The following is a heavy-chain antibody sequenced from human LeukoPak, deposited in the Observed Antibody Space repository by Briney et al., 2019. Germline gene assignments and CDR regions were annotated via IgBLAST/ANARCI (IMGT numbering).Heavy chain of an antibody. J-gene: IGHJ5*02. CDR1: GYTFTGYY. Sequence: ASVKVSCKASGYTFTGYYMHWVRQAPGQGLEWMGWINPNSGGTNYAKKLRGRVTMTRDTSISTAYMKLSRLRSDYTAVYYCARDGMYCSSTSCYAGNWFDPWGQGTLVTVSS. V-gene: IGHV1-2*02. D-gene: IGHD2-2*01. CDR3: ARDGMYCSSTSCYAGNWFDP. CDR2: INPNSGGT.